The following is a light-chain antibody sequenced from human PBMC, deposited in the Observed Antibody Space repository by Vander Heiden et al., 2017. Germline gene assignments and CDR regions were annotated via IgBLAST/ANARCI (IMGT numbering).Light chain of an antibody. CDR3: TDT. CDR1: QSVSSSY. J-gene: IGKJ1*01. CDR2: GAS. V-gene: IGKV3-20*01. Sequence: EIVLTQSPGTLSLSPGERATLSCRASQSVSSSYVAWYQQKPGQAPRLLIYGASSRDTGIPDRFSGSGSGTDFTLTISRLEPEDWAVDYSTDTFGQGTKVEIK.